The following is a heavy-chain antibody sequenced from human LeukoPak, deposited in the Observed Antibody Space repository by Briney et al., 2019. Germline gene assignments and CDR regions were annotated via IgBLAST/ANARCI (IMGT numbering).Heavy chain of an antibody. D-gene: IGHD2-15*01. V-gene: IGHV1-69*01. CDR3: ASPGYCSGGSCYPDDAFDI. CDR2: IIPIFGTA. CDR1: GGTFSSYA. J-gene: IGHJ3*02. Sequence: SVKVSCKASGGTFSSYAISWVRQAPGQGLEWMGGIIPIFGTANYAQKFQGRVTITADESTSTAYMELSGLRSEDTAVYYCASPGYCSGGSCYPDDAFDIWGQGTMVTVSS.